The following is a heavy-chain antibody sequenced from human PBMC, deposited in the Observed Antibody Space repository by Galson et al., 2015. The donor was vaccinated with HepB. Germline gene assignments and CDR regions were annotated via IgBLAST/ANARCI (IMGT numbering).Heavy chain of an antibody. J-gene: IGHJ4*02. D-gene: IGHD2-2*02. CDR1: GFTFSSYS. CDR2: ISSSSSYI. Sequence: SLRLSCAASGFTFSSYSMNWVRQAPGKGLEWVSSISSSSSYIYYADSVKGRFTISRDNAKNSLYLQMNSLRAEDTAVYYCARDRCSSTSCYTDYWGQGTLVTVSS. V-gene: IGHV3-21*01. CDR3: ARDRCSSTSCYTDY.